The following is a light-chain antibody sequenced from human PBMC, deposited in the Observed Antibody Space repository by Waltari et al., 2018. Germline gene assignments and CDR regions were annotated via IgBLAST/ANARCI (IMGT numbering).Light chain of an antibody. CDR3: QQYNDWPYT. V-gene: IGKV3-15*01. CDR1: QSVRTN. CDR2: GAS. Sequence: EIVMTQSPVTLSVSPGERAALSCGSSQSVRTNLAWYQQRPGQTPRLLIYGASTRAAESPARFSGSGSGTEFTLTISSLQSEDFAVYYCQQYNDWPYTFGQGTKRE. J-gene: IGKJ2*01.